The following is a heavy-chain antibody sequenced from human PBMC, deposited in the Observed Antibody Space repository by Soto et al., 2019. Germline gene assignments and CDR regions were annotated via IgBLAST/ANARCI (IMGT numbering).Heavy chain of an antibody. Sequence: QVQLVQSGAEVKKPGSSVKVSCKASGGTFSGYTISWVRQAPGQGLEWMGRIIPILGIANYAQKFQGRVTITADKSTSTAYMELSSLRSEDTAVYYCATARELRYFDWNIPHWYFDLWGRGTLVTVSS. D-gene: IGHD3-9*01. CDR3: ATARELRYFDWNIPHWYFDL. V-gene: IGHV1-69*02. CDR1: GGTFSGYT. J-gene: IGHJ2*01. CDR2: IIPILGIA.